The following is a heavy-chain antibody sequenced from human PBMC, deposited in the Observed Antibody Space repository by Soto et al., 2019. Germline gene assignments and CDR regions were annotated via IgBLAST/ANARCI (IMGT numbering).Heavy chain of an antibody. Sequence: EVQLVESGGGLVKPGGSLRLSCAASGFTFSSYSMNWVRQAPGKGLEWVSSISSSSSYIYYADSVKGRFTISRDNAKNSLYLQMYRLRAADASWYYCAREGGMRDYPYSYCDYGMDVWGQGATVTVSS. V-gene: IGHV3-21*01. CDR3: AREGGMRDYPYSYCDYGMDV. D-gene: IGHD2-21*01. CDR2: ISSSSSYI. CDR1: GFTFSSYS. J-gene: IGHJ6*02.